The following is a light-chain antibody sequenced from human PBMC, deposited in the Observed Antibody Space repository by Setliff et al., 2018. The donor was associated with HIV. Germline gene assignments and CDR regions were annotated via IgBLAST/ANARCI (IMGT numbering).Light chain of an antibody. CDR3: SSYTSSSTLSYV. CDR1: SSDVGGYNY. J-gene: IGLJ1*01. CDR2: EVK. Sequence: QSALTQPASVSGSPGQSLTISCTGTSSDVGGYNYVSWYQQHPGKAPKLIIYEVKNRPSGVSNRFSGSKSGNTASLTISGLQAEDEADYYCSSYTSSSTLSYVFGTGTKVTVL. V-gene: IGLV2-14*01.